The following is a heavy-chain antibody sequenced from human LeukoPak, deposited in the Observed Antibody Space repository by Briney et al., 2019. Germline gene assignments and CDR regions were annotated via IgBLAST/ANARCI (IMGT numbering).Heavy chain of an antibody. CDR2: INPNSGGT. CDR1: GYTFTAYF. D-gene: IGHD2-15*01. CDR3: ARGLAATLGYFDY. J-gene: IGHJ4*02. V-gene: IGHV1-2*02. Sequence: ASVKVSCKAFGYTFTAYFMHWVRQAPGQGPEWMGWINPNSGGTNYAQRFQGRVTMTRDTSITTAYMDLSRLRSDDTAVYYCARGLAATLGYFDYWGQGTLVTVSS.